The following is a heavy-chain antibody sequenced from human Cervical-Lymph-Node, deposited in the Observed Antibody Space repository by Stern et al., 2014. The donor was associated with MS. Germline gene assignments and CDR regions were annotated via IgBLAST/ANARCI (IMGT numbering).Heavy chain of an antibody. CDR3: ARGRSVTWSFDY. J-gene: IGHJ4*02. V-gene: IGHV4-59*02. D-gene: IGHD2-15*01. Sequence: VQLEESGPGLVKPSETLSLTCTVPGGSVSSYYWSWIRQPPGKGLEWIGYIYYSGSTNYNPSLKSRVTMSVDTSKNQFSLKLSSVTAADTAVYYCARGRSVTWSFDYWGQGTLVTVSS. CDR1: GGSVSSYY. CDR2: IYYSGST.